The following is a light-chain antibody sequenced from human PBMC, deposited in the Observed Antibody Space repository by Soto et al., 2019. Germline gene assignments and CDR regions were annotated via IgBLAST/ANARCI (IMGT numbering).Light chain of an antibody. Sequence: EIVMTQSPASLSVTPGERVTLSCRASQSVNRQVLWYQHRPGQAPRVLIYGASSRATGIPDRFSGSGSGTDFSLTISSVQPEDFATYYCQQAKTFPPTFGRGTRLEIK. J-gene: IGKJ5*01. CDR2: GAS. CDR1: QSVNRQ. CDR3: QQAKTFPPT. V-gene: IGKV3D-15*01.